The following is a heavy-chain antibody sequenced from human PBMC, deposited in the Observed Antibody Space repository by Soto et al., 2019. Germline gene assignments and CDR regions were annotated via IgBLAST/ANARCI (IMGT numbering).Heavy chain of an antibody. CDR1: GGSVSSGSYY. J-gene: IGHJ6*02. CDR3: ARQARRIKYYYYGMDV. Sequence: PSETLSLTCTVSGGSVSSGSYYWSWIRQPPGKGLEWIGYIYYSGSTNYNPSLKSRVTISVDTSKNQFSLKLSSVTAADTAVYYCARQARRIKYYYYGMDVWGQGTTVTVPS. CDR2: IYYSGST. V-gene: IGHV4-61*01. D-gene: IGHD6-6*01.